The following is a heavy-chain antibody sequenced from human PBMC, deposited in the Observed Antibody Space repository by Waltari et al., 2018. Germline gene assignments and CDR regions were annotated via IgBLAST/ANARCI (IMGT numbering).Heavy chain of an antibody. D-gene: IGHD3-10*01. V-gene: IGHV3-30*01. J-gene: IGHJ3*02. CDR3: ARERARLLWFGELLRWGDAFDI. CDR2: VSYDGRNK. CDR1: GFTFSSYA. Sequence: QVQLVESGGGVVQPGRSLRLSCAASGFTFSSYAMHWVRQAPGQGLEWVAVVSYDGRNKYYARSVKCRFTLSRDNSKNTLYLQMNSLRSEDTAVYYCARERARLLWFGELLRWGDAFDIWGQGTMVTVSS.